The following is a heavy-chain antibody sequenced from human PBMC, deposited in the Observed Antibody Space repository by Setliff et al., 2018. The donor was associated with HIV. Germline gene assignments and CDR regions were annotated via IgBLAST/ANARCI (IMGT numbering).Heavy chain of an antibody. D-gene: IGHD2-2*01. CDR3: STFVPRTSASRSVDV. V-gene: IGHV4-59*08. J-gene: IGHJ6*04. CDR1: GGSISGYY. Sequence: SETLSLTCSVSGGSISGYYWSWIRQPPGKGLECIGYIYYSGSANYNPSLKSRVTISVDTSKNQFSLKLTSVTAADTSVYFCSTFVPRTSASRSVDVWGKGTTVTVSS. CDR2: IYYSGSA.